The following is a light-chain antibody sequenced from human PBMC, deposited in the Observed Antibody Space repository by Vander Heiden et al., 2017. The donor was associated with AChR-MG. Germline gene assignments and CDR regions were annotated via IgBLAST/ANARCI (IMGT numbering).Light chain of an antibody. CDR3: HQRSNWPLT. CDR1: QSVSSH. J-gene: IGKJ4*01. V-gene: IGKV3-11*01. CDR2: DAS. Sequence: DIVVTQSPATLSLSPGERAPLSCRASQSVSSHPASYQQQPPHQPRLLLIDASTRATGIPARFSGSGSGTDFTITISSLEPEDFALDYCHQRSNWPLTFGGGTKLEIK.